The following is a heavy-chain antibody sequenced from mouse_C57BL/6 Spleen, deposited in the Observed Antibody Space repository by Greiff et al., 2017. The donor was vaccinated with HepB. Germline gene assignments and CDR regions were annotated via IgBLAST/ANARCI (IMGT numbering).Heavy chain of an antibody. Sequence: VQLQQPGAELVMPGASVKLSCKASGYTFTSYWMHWVKQRPGQGLEWIGEIDPSDSYTNYNQKFKGKSTLTVDKSSSTAYMQLSSLTSEDSAVYYCARGGNHDGFAYWGQGTLVTVSA. CDR1: GYTFTSYW. J-gene: IGHJ3*01. D-gene: IGHD1-2*01. V-gene: IGHV1-69*01. CDR3: ARGGNHDGFAY. CDR2: IDPSDSYT.